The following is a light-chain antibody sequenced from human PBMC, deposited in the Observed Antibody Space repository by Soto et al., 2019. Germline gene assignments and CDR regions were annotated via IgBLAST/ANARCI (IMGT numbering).Light chain of an antibody. Sequence: DIQMTQSPSTLSASAVDRVTITCRASQSISRWLAWYQQKPGKAPKLLIYDASSLESGVPQRLSGSGSGTEFTLTISSLQTEEFSTYYCQQYHTYWTFGQGTKVDIK. J-gene: IGKJ1*01. V-gene: IGKV1-5*01. CDR3: QQYHTYWT. CDR1: QSISRW. CDR2: DAS.